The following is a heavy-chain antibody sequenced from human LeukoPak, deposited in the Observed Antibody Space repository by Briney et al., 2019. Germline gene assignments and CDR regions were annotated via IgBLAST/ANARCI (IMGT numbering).Heavy chain of an antibody. CDR1: GNYW. J-gene: IGHJ4*02. V-gene: IGHV3-74*01. CDR2: INSDGSWT. CDR3: VSFYETN. D-gene: IGHD2-2*01. Sequence: GGSLRLSCAASGNYWMHWVRQAPGKGLVWVSHINSDGSWTGYADSVKGRFTISKNNAKNTVYLQMNNLRAEDTAVYYCVSFYETNWGRGTLVTVSS.